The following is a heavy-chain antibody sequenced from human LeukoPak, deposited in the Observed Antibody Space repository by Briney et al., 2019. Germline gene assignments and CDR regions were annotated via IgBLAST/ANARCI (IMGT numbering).Heavy chain of an antibody. J-gene: IGHJ3*02. Sequence: PGRSLRLSCAASGFTFSSYAMHWVRQAPGKGLEWVAVISYDGSNKYYADSVKGRFTISRDNSKNTLYLQMNSLRAEDTAVYYCARAGQGAFDIWGQGTMVTVSS. CDR3: ARAGQGAFDI. CDR2: ISYDGSNK. CDR1: GFTFSSYA. V-gene: IGHV3-30*04.